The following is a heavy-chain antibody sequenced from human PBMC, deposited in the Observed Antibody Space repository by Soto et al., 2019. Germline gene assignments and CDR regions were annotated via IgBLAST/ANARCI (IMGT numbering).Heavy chain of an antibody. D-gene: IGHD3-22*01. Sequence: GESLKISCKGSGYTFTTYWIGWVRQMPGKGLEWMGIIYPGDSDTAYSPSFQGQVTISADKSISTAYLQWNSLKASDSAMYYCGRLDSSYYFDYWGQGTLVTVSS. V-gene: IGHV5-51*01. CDR2: IYPGDSDT. CDR3: GRLDSSYYFDY. CDR1: GYTFTTYW. J-gene: IGHJ4*02.